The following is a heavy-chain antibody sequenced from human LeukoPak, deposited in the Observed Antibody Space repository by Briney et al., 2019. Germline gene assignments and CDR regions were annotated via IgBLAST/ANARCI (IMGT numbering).Heavy chain of an antibody. J-gene: IGHJ4*02. CDR1: GFTFGSYA. CDR2: ISISSSYI. Sequence: GGSLRLSCAASGFTFGSYAMSWVRQAPGKGLEWVSSISISSSYIYYADSVKGRFTISRDNAKNSLYLQMNSLRAEDTAVYYCARGLLTTVAGDDYWGQGTLVTVSS. V-gene: IGHV3-21*01. CDR3: ARGLLTTVAGDDY. D-gene: IGHD4-23*01.